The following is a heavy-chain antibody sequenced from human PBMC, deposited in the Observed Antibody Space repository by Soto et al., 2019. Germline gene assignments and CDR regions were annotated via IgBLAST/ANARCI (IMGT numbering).Heavy chain of an antibody. CDR1: GFTFSSYS. D-gene: IGHD3-10*01. Sequence: GGSLRLSCAASGFTFSSYSMNWVRQAPGKGLEWVSSISSSSSYIYYADSVKGRLTVSRDKAKNSLYLQMNSLRAEDTAVYYCARGHSGSAYYYYYYYMDVWGKGTTVTVSS. J-gene: IGHJ6*03. CDR2: ISSSSSYI. V-gene: IGHV3-21*01. CDR3: ARGHSGSAYYYYYYYMDV.